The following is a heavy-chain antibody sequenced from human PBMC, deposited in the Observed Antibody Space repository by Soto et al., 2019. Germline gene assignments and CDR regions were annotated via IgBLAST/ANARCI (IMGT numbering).Heavy chain of an antibody. D-gene: IGHD4-17*01. Sequence: ASVRVSCKXSGYTFTEYGISWFRQAPGQGLEWMGWISPYNGKTNYIQEFQDRVTITTDTSSTTVYMDLRTLKSGDTAIYFCARADYGDTKIYSFDHWGQGTLVTVSS. J-gene: IGHJ4*02. V-gene: IGHV1-18*01. CDR3: ARADYGDTKIYSFDH. CDR2: ISPYNGKT. CDR1: GYTFTEYG.